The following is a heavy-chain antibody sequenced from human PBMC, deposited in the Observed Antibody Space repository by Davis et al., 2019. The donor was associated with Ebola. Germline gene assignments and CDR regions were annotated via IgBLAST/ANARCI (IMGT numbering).Heavy chain of an antibody. CDR1: GYSISSDYY. Sequence: SETLSLTCTVSGYSISSDYYWGWIRQPPGKGLEWIGSVHHTGTIFYNTSLKSRVTISVDTSKNQFSLKLSSVTAADTAIYYCASNGGDFWGQGTLVTVSS. D-gene: IGHD2-8*01. CDR2: VHHTGTI. V-gene: IGHV4-38-2*02. J-gene: IGHJ4*02. CDR3: ASNGGDF.